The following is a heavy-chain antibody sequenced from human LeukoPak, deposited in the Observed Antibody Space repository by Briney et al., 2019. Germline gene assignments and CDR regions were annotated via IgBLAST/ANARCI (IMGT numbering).Heavy chain of an antibody. V-gene: IGHV4-39*07. Sequence: PSETLSLTCTVSGGSISSSSYYWGWIRQPPGKGLEWIGSIYYSGSTYYNPSLKSRVTISVDTSKNQFSLKLSSVTAADTAVYYCARQSVVTDAFDIWGQGTMVTVSS. CDR2: IYYSGST. CDR1: GGSISSSSYY. CDR3: ARQSVVTDAFDI. D-gene: IGHD2-21*02. J-gene: IGHJ3*02.